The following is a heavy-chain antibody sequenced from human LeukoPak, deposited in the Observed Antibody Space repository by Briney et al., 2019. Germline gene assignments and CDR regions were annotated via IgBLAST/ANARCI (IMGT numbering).Heavy chain of an antibody. D-gene: IGHD3-10*01. J-gene: IGHJ4*02. Sequence: GESLKISCKASGYTFTHQWIGWVRQKSGSGLEWMGIIYPRDSDTRYSPSFQGHVTISADTSINTAYLEWSRLQASDTGIYYCARHSDVIGAIWGQETLVTASS. CDR1: GYTFTHQW. CDR2: IYPRDSDT. CDR3: ARHSDVIGAI. V-gene: IGHV5-51*01.